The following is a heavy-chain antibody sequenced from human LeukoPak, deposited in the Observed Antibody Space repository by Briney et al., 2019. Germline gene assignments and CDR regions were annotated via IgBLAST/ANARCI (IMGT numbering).Heavy chain of an antibody. Sequence: SETLSLTCSVSGGSISSNYWSWFRQPPGKGLEWIGYIYYSGSTTYNPSLKSRVTIPVDTSKTQFSLKLTSVTAADTAVYYCATYRSTSGYVDSWGQGTLVTVSS. CDR1: GGSISSNY. CDR2: IYYSGST. J-gene: IGHJ4*02. V-gene: IGHV4-59*08. D-gene: IGHD3-22*01. CDR3: ATYRSTSGYVDS.